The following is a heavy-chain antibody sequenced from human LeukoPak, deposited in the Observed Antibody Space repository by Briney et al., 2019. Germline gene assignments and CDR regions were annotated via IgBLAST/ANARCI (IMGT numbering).Heavy chain of an antibody. CDR2: IKSKTDGGTV. CDR3: TTDPGDYEIY. CDR1: GFTFSNAW. V-gene: IGHV3-15*01. Sequence: PGGSLRLSCAASGFTFSNAWMSWVRQAPGKGLEWVGRIKSKTDGGTVDYAAPVKGRFTISRDDSKNTLSLQMTSLKTEDTAVYYCTTDPGDYEIYWGQGTLVTVSS. J-gene: IGHJ4*02. D-gene: IGHD4-17*01.